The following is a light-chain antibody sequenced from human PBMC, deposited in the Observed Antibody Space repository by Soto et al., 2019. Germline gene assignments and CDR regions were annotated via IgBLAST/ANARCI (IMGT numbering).Light chain of an antibody. J-gene: IGKJ2*01. CDR2: GAS. Sequence: EIVLTQSPGTLSLSPGERATLSCRASQSNSYLAWYQQKPGQAPRLLVYGASTRATGIPDRFSCSGSGTDFSLPISRLEPEDFGVYYCQQFGSSRFTFGQGTKLEI. CDR1: QSNSY. CDR3: QQFGSSRFT. V-gene: IGKV3-20*01.